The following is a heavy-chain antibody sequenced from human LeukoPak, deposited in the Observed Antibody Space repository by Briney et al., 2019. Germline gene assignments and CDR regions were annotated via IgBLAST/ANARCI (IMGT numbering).Heavy chain of an antibody. CDR2: ISSGSVDI. V-gene: IGHV3-48*01. D-gene: IGHD3-3*01. Sequence: GGSLRLSCAASGFTFSSYSMNWVRQAPGKGLEWISFISSGSVDIYYADSVKGRFTISRDNAKNSLYLQMNSLRAEDTAVYYCARGAYYYEDWGQGTLVTVSS. J-gene: IGHJ4*02. CDR1: GFTFSSYS. CDR3: ARGAYYYED.